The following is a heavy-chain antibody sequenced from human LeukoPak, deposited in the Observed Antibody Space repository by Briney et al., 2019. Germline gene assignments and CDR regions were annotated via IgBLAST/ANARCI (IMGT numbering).Heavy chain of an antibody. Sequence: ASETLSLTCTVSGGSISSYYWSWIRQPPGKGLEWIGYIYYSGSTNYNPSLKSRVTISVDTSKNQFSLKLSSVTAADTAVYYCARAATVATYRELDYWGQGTLVTVSS. J-gene: IGHJ4*02. CDR2: IYYSGST. CDR1: GGSISSYY. D-gene: IGHD4-11*01. CDR3: ARAATVATYRELDY. V-gene: IGHV4-59*01.